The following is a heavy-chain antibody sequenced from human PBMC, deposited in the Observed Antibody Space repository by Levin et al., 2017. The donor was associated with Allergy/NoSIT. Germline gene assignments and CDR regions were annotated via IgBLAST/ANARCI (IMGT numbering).Heavy chain of an antibody. CDR3: ARGPLYCSGGSCASFFY. CDR2: ISTNSKTI. CDR1: GFTFSSFS. D-gene: IGHD2-15*01. V-gene: IGHV3-48*01. J-gene: IGHJ4*02. Sequence: GESLKISCAASGFTFSSFSMNWVRQAPGKGLEWVSYISTNSKTIKYADSVKGRFTISRDNDKNSLSLQMNSLGVDDTAMYYCARGPLYCSGGSCASFFYWGQGTLVIVSS.